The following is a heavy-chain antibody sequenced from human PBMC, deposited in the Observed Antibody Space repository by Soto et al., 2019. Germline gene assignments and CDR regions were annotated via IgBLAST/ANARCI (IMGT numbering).Heavy chain of an antibody. CDR1: GYTFTHFY. J-gene: IGHJ6*02. Sequence: VASVKVSCKASGYTFTHFYITWVRQAPGQGLEWMGAISPKSGGTSTAQKFQGWVTMTTDTSISTASMELTRLTSDDTAIYYCARGDSTDCSNGVCSFFYNHDMDVWGQGTTVTVSS. D-gene: IGHD2-8*01. CDR2: ISPKSGGT. V-gene: IGHV1-2*04. CDR3: ARGDSTDCSNGVCSFFYNHDMDV.